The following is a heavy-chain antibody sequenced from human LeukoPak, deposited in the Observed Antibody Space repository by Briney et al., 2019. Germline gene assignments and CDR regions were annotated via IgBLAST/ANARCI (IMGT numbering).Heavy chain of an antibody. V-gene: IGHV4-4*02. J-gene: IGHJ3*02. Sequence: PSETLSLTCGVSGASIRSTHWWTWVRQPPGKGLEWIGEIYHNGNTEYNPSLSSRLLISVDKSKNQFSLKLTSVTAADTAMYYCASPSGRQYADALDIWGQGRMVIVSS. CDR3: ASPSGRQYADALDI. CDR2: IYHNGNT. D-gene: IGHD1-26*01. CDR1: GASIRSTHW.